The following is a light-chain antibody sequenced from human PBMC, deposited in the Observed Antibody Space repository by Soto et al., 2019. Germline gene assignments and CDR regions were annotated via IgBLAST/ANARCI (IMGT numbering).Light chain of an antibody. CDR1: QSVSSN. CDR2: DAS. Sequence: EIVLTQSPATLSLSPGERATLYCRASQSVSSNLAWYQQKPGQAPRLLIYDASTRATGIPARFSGSGSGTEFTLTISSLQSEDFAVYYCQQYNNWPLTFGGGTKVDI. V-gene: IGKV3-15*01. CDR3: QQYNNWPLT. J-gene: IGKJ4*01.